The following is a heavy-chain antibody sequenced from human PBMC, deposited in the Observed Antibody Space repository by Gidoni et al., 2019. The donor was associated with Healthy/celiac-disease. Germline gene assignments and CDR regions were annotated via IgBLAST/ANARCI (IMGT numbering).Heavy chain of an antibody. CDR1: GGSISSSSYY. J-gene: IGHJ4*02. Sequence: QLQLQESGPGLVKPSETLSLTCTVSGGSISSSSYYWGWIRQPPGKGLEWIGSIYYSGSTYYNPSLKSRVTISVDTSKNHFSLKLSSVTAADTAVYYCARLGRGGYSSGSFDHWGQGTLVTVSS. V-gene: IGHV4-39*01. CDR2: IYYSGST. CDR3: ARLGRGGYSSGSFDH. D-gene: IGHD6-19*01.